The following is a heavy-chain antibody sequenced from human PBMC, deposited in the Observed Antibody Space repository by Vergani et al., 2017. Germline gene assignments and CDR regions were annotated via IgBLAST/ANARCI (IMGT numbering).Heavy chain of an antibody. Sequence: VQLLESGGGLVKPGGSLRLSCAASGFTFSDYYMSWIRQAPGKGLEWISYISNSGSTIYYVDSVKGRFTIASDNAKNSLYLHMNSLRDEDTAVYYCARWGGYSGYEWERGYFDYWGQGTLVTVSS. CDR2: ISNSGSTI. J-gene: IGHJ4*02. CDR3: ARWGGYSGYEWERGYFDY. D-gene: IGHD5-12*01. V-gene: IGHV3-11*01. CDR1: GFTFSDYY.